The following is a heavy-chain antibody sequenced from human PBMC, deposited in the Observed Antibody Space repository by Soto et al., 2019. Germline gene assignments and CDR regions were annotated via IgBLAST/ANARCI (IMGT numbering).Heavy chain of an antibody. D-gene: IGHD2-2*01. CDR2: IYYSGST. V-gene: IGHV4-30-4*01. CDR3: ARDGSRYCSSTSCPNWFDP. CDR1: GGSISSGDYY. Sequence: QVQLQESGPGLVKPSQTLSLTCTVSGGSISSGDYYWSWIRQPPGKGLEWIGYIYYSGSTYYNPSLKSRVTISVDTSKNQFSLKLSSVTAADTPVYSCARDGSRYCSSTSCPNWFDPWGQGTLVTVSS. J-gene: IGHJ5*02.